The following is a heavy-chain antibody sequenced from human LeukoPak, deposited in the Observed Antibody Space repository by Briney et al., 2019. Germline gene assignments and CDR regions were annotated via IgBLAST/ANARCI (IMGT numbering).Heavy chain of an antibody. D-gene: IGHD2-15*01. V-gene: IGHV3-30-3*01. CDR2: ISYDGSNK. CDR3: AREWDIVVVVAGLDY. CDR1: GFTLSSYA. Sequence: GGSLRLSCAASGFTLSSYAMHWVRQAPGKGLEWVAVISYDGSNKYYADSVKGRFTISRDNSKNTLYLQMNSLRAEDTAVYYCAREWDIVVVVAGLDYWGQRTLVTVSS. J-gene: IGHJ4*02.